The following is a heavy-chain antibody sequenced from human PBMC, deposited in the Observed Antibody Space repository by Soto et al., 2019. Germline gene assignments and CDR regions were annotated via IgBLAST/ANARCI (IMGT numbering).Heavy chain of an antibody. CDR1: GGSVSTYY. D-gene: IGHD2-2*01. CDR2: VYTSGGT. J-gene: IGHJ3*02. CDR3: ARYLPGVNSTSQIVVRGFDI. Sequence: SETLSLTCTFSGGSVSTYYWSWIRQPAGKGLEWIGRVYTSGGTNYNPSLKSRVTMSRDTSKSQFSLQLNSVTPEDTAVYYCARYLPGVNSTSQIVVRGFDIWGQGTMVTVSS. V-gene: IGHV4-4*07.